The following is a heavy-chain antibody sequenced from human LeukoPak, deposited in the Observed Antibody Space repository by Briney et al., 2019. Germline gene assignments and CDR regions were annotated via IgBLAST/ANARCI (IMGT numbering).Heavy chain of an antibody. CDR2: IYYSGTT. CDR3: ARHNGDYAGINLDY. D-gene: IGHD4-17*01. Sequence: GSLRLSCAASGFIFSNYWMHWIRQPPGKGLGWIGYIYYSGTTNYNPSLKSRVTISVDTSKNQFSLKLSSVTAADTAVYYCARHNGDYAGINLDYWGQGTLVTVSS. CDR1: GFIFSNYW. J-gene: IGHJ4*02. V-gene: IGHV4-59*08.